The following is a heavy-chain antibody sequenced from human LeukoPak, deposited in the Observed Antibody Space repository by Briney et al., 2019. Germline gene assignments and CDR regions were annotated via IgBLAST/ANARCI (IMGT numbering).Heavy chain of an antibody. D-gene: IGHD3-10*01. CDR2: INSDGSST. CDR1: GFTFSSYS. V-gene: IGHV3-74*01. CDR3: ARVGEWFGELFYYFDY. J-gene: IGHJ4*02. Sequence: GGSLRLSCAASGFTFSSYSMNWVRQAPGKGLVWVSRINSDGSSTSYADSVKGRFTISRDNAKNTLYLQMNSLRAEDTAVYYCARVGEWFGELFYYFDYWGQGTLVTVSS.